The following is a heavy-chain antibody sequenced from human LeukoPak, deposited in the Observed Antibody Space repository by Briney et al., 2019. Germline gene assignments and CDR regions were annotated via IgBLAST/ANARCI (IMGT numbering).Heavy chain of an antibody. D-gene: IGHD3-10*01. Sequence: SETLSLTCTVSGGSISSGSHYWSWIRQPAGKGLEWIGRIYTSGSTNYNPSLKSRVTISVDTSKNQFSLELSSVTAADTAVYYCARAVATMVRGVTWAFDIWGQGTMVTVSS. J-gene: IGHJ3*02. CDR3: ARAVATMVRGVTWAFDI. CDR1: GGSISSGSHY. V-gene: IGHV4-61*02. CDR2: IYTSGST.